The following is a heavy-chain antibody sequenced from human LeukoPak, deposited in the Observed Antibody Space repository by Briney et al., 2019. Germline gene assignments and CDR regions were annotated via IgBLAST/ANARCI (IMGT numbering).Heavy chain of an antibody. J-gene: IGHJ6*03. CDR3: AGVPNQYYYYYYYMDV. CDR2: MSYDGSDK. V-gene: IGHV3-30*01. Sequence: PGRSLRLSCAASGFTFSSYALHWVRQAPGKGLEWEAVMSYDGSDKYYADSVKGRFTISRDNSKNTLYLQMNSLRAEDTAVYYCAGVPNQYYYYYYYMDVWGKGTTVTVSS. CDR1: GFTFSSYA. D-gene: IGHD1-14*01.